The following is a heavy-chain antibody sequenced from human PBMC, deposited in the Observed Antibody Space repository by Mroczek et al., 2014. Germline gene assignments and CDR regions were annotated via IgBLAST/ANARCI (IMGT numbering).Heavy chain of an antibody. CDR1: GFTFDDYA. V-gene: IGHV3-9*01. CDR2: ISWNSGSI. D-gene: IGHD6-19*01. Sequence: ESGGGLVQPGRSLRLSCAASGFTFDDYAMHWVRQAPGKGLEWVSGISWNSGSIGYADSVKGRFTISRDNAKNSLYLQMNSLRAEDTALYYCAKGGQWLVPGYFDYWGQGTLVTVSS. J-gene: IGHJ4*02. CDR3: AKGGQWLVPGYFDY.